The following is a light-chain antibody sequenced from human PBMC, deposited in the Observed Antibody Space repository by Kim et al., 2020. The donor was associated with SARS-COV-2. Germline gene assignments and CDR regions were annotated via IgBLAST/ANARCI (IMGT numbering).Light chain of an antibody. CDR2: RNN. Sequence: TATPTCPGTSHNVGNQGSAWLQQHRGHPPKLLSYRNNNRPSGISARLSSSRSGNTASLTITGLQPEDEADYYCSAWDSSLSAVVFGGGTQLTVL. V-gene: IGLV10-54*01. CDR1: SHNVGNQG. CDR3: SAWDSSLSAVV. J-gene: IGLJ2*01.